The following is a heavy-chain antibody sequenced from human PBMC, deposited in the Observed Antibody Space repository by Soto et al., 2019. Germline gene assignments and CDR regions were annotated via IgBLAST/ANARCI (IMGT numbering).Heavy chain of an antibody. CDR2: ISSSRRYI. D-gene: IGHD5-12*01. CDR1: GFTFRNYN. J-gene: IGHJ6*01. CDR3: ASIRRDGYNNYYYYYGMAV. V-gene: IGHV3-21*01. Sequence: SCAPSGFTFRNYNMNLLRLAPAAGLEWVSSISSSRRYIYYAEPPKGRFSISSVNAKVSQQLHMNGLRAKNTAVYYCASIRRDGYNNYYYYYGMAVWGQGTTVTVSS.